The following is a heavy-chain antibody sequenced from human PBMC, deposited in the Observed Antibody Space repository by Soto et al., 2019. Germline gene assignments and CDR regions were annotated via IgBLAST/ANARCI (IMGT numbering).Heavy chain of an antibody. CDR1: GGSISSRSYS. V-gene: IGHV4-39*01. Sequence: SETLTLTCTVSGGSISSRSYSWGWIRQPPGKGLEWIGSIYYSGSTYYNPSLKSRVTISVDTSKNQFSLKLSSVTAADTAVYYCARGYCSGGSCYRYWGQGSQVTVSS. CDR2: IYYSGST. D-gene: IGHD2-15*01. J-gene: IGHJ4*02. CDR3: ARGYCSGGSCYRY.